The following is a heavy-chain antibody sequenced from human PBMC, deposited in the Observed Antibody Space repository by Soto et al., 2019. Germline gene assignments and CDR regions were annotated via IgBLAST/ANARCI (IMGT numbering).Heavy chain of an antibody. CDR3: ARAGYDFWSGYYGYYYYYGMDV. J-gene: IGHJ6*02. V-gene: IGHV1-46*01. CDR1: GYTFTSYY. CDR2: INPSGGST. Sequence: EASVKVSCKASGYTFTSYYMHWVRQAPGQGLEWMGIINPSGGSTSYAQKFQGRVTMTRDTSTSTVYMELSSLRSEDTAVYYCARAGYDFWSGYYGYYYYYGMDVWGQGTTVTVSS. D-gene: IGHD3-3*01.